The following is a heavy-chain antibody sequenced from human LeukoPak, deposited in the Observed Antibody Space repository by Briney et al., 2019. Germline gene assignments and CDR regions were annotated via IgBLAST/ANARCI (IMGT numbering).Heavy chain of an antibody. CDR2: INTSGST. D-gene: IGHD6-13*01. CDR1: GGSISSGSYF. CDR3: AREGYTSSWYSGYYYFDY. V-gene: IGHV4-61*02. Sequence: SETLSLTCTVSGGSISSGSYFCTWIRQPAGKVLEWIGRINTSGSTNYNPSLKSRVTISVDTSKNQFSLKLSSVTAADTAVFYCAREGYTSSWYSGYYYFDYWGQGTLVTVSS. J-gene: IGHJ4*02.